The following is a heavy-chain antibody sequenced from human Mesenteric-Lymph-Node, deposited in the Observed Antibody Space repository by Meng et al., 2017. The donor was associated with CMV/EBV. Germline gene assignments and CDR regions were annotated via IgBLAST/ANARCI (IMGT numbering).Heavy chain of an antibody. CDR3: ARGGYSSSFRWFDP. D-gene: IGHD6-6*01. Sequence: GGSASGAGFSCCLMRQHPRDGLEWIGYIYCGNSNCDDPSLASRVTISVNTSKNQFSLKLSSVTAADTAVHYCARGGYSSSFRWFDPWGQGTLVTVSS. J-gene: IGHJ5*02. CDR1: GGSASGAGFS. V-gene: IGHV4-31*02. CDR2: IYCGNSN.